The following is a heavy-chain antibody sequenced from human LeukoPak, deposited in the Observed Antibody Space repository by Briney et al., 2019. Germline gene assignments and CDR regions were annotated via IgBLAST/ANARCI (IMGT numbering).Heavy chain of an antibody. Sequence: GGSLRLSCAASGFTLSSYWMHWVRQAPGKGLVWVSRINSDGSSTSYADSVKGRFTISRDKAKNTLYLQMNSLRAEDTAVYYCAGASYGGIDYWGQGTLVTVSS. CDR2: INSDGSST. CDR3: AGASYGGIDY. J-gene: IGHJ4*02. V-gene: IGHV3-74*01. CDR1: GFTLSSYW. D-gene: IGHD4/OR15-4a*01.